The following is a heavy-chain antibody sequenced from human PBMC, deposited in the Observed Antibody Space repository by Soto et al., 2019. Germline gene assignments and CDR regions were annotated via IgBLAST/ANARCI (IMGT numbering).Heavy chain of an antibody. J-gene: IGHJ6*02. D-gene: IGHD4-17*01. CDR1: GGSISSSSYY. CDR3: ARHNYGDSALYHYYGMDV. Sequence: PSETLSLTCTVSGGSISSSSYYWGWIRQPPGKGLEWIGSIYYSGSTYYNPSLKSRVTISVDTSKNQFSLKLSSVTAADTAVYYCARHNYGDSALYHYYGMDVWGQGTTVTVSS. V-gene: IGHV4-39*01. CDR2: IYYSGST.